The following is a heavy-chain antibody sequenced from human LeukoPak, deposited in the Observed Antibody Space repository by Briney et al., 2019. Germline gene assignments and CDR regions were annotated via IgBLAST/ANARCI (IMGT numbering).Heavy chain of an antibody. Sequence: ASVKVSCKASGYTFTSYAISWVRQAPGQGLEWMGWISAYNGNTNYAQKLQGRVTMTTDTSTSTAYMELRSLRSDDTAVYYCARKGCSSTICSNWFDPWGQGTRVTVSS. CDR2: ISAYNGNT. CDR1: GYTFTSYA. D-gene: IGHD2-2*01. J-gene: IGHJ5*02. V-gene: IGHV1-18*01. CDR3: ARKGCSSTICSNWFDP.